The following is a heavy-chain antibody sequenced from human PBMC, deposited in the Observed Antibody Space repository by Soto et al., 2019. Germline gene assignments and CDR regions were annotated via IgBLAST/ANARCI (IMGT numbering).Heavy chain of an antibody. Sequence: QVQLVQSGAEEKNPGASVKASCKSSGYTFTSYAMHWVRQAPGQSPEWMGWINAGNGNTKYSQKVQGRVTITRDTSASTAYMELSSLRFEATAVYYSLRDTAPSDFWGQGTTLTVSS. CDR1: GYTFTSYA. V-gene: IGHV1-3*05. CDR2: INAGNGNT. J-gene: IGHJ6*02. D-gene: IGHD4-17*01. CDR3: LRDTAPSDF.